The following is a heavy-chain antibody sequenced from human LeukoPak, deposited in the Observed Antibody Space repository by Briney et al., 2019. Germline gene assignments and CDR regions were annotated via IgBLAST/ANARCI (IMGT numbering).Heavy chain of an antibody. CDR1: GFTFSDYT. J-gene: IGHJ4*02. V-gene: IGHV3-21*01. D-gene: IGHD3-10*01. Sequence: GGSLKLSCAASGFTFSDYTMSWVRQAPGKGLGWVSSISPSSTYIYYADSLKGRITISRDNAKNSLYLQMNSLRAEDTTVYYCVRHRSASDYWGQGALVTVSS. CDR3: VRHRSASDY. CDR2: ISPSSTYI.